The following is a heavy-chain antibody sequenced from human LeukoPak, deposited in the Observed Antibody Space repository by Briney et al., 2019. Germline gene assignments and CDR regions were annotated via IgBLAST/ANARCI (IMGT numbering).Heavy chain of an antibody. V-gene: IGHV3-66*01. Sequence: GGSLRLSCAATEITVRSNYTSCFRQAPGTALDLVSVTSSGASTYYAGSVKGRFTISRDNSKTTLYPKMNSLRAEDTAVYFCFQAEDGIRDFDWLPRRPEYFDYWGQGTLVTVSS. J-gene: IGHJ4*02. D-gene: IGHD3-9*01. CDR1: EITVRSNY. CDR2: TSSGAST. CDR3: FQAEDGIRDFDWLPRRPEYFDY.